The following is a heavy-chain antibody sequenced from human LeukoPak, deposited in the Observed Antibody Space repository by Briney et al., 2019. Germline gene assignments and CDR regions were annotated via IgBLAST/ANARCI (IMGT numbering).Heavy chain of an antibody. CDR2: INSDGSST. CDR3: ARQAELADGSDFDY. Sequence: GGSLRLSCAASGFTFSSYWMHWVRQAPGKGLVWVSRINSDGSSTSHADSVKGRFTISRDNAKNTLYLQMNSLRAEDTAVYYCARQAELADGSDFDYWGQGTLVTVSS. CDR1: GFTFSSYW. D-gene: IGHD1-1*01. V-gene: IGHV3-74*01. J-gene: IGHJ4*02.